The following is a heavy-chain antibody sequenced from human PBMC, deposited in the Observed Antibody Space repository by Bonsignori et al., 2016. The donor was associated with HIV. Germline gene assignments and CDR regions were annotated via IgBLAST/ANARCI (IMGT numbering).Heavy chain of an antibody. Sequence: VRQMPGKGLEWMGIIYPGDSDIDSDIRYSPSFQGQVTISADKSITTAYLQWSSLKASDTAMYYCASSVTGEEVAFDNWGQGTLVTVSS. J-gene: IGHJ4*02. V-gene: IGHV5-51*01. CDR2: IYPGDSDI. D-gene: IGHD7-27*01. CDR3: ASSVTGEEVAFDN.